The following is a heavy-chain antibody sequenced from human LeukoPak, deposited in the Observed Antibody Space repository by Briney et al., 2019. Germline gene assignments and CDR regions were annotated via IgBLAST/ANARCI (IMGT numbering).Heavy chain of an antibody. CDR3: ARDSRNHVKFDP. CDR2: INPHSGDT. CDR1: GYIFTASY. D-gene: IGHD1-14*01. Sequence: GASVRVSCKASGYIFTASYIHWVRQAPGQGLEWMGWINPHSGDTKFAQKFQGRLTMTTDTAISTGYMELNRLRYDDAAMYYWARDSRNHVKFDPWGQGTLVTVSS. J-gene: IGHJ5*02. V-gene: IGHV1-2*02.